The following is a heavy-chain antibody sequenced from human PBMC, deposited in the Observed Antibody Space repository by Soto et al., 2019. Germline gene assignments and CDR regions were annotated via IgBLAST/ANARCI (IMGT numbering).Heavy chain of an antibody. Sequence: EVQLLESGGGLVQPGGSLRLSCAASGFTFSSYAMSWVRQAPGKGLEWVSAISGSGGSTYYADSVKGRFTISRDNSKNTLYLQMNSLRAEDTAVYYCANWGPARYCSGGSCYPNPEKWGQGTLVTVSS. D-gene: IGHD2-15*01. CDR3: ANWGPARYCSGGSCYPNPEK. CDR1: GFTFSSYA. CDR2: ISGSGGST. V-gene: IGHV3-23*01. J-gene: IGHJ4*02.